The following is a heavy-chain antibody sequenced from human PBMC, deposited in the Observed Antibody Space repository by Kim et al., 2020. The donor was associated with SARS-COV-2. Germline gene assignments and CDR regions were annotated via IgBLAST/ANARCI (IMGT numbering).Heavy chain of an antibody. J-gene: IGHJ4*02. CDR2: GNT. CDR3: ARDQGVGDY. V-gene: IGHV1-3*01. D-gene: IGHD1-26*01. Sequence: GNTKYSEKFQGGVTITRDTSASTAYMELSSLRLEDSAVYYCARDQGVGDYWGQGALVTVSS.